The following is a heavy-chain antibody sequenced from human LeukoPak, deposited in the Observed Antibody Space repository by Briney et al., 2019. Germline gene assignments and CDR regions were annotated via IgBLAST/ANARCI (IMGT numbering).Heavy chain of an antibody. CDR2: ISDSGGRT. CDR3: ANHPGRIAMVYYFDY. D-gene: IGHD2-8*01. CDR1: GFTFSSVA. V-gene: IGHV3-23*01. Sequence: GGSLRLSCAASGFTFSSVAMTWVRQTPGKGLEWVSGISDSGGRTYDADSVKGRFTISRDNSKNTLYLQMNSLRAEDTAVYYCANHPGRIAMVYYFDYWGQGTLATVSS. J-gene: IGHJ4*02.